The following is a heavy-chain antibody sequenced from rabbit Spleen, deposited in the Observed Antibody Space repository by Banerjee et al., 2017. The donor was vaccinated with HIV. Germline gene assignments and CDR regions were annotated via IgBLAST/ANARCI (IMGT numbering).Heavy chain of an antibody. D-gene: IGHD5-1*01. J-gene: IGHJ4*01. Sequence: QLVESGGGLVQPGGSLKLSCKASGFDVSGYGVMWGRQAPGTGLEWIGYIDHVFGITNYASSVKGRFTISRENAQNAVYQQLSSLTAAETAYYCGGRGAYDSGDGLDLWGPGTLVTVS. V-gene: IGHV1S7*01. CDR1: GFDVSGYG. CDR2: IDHVFGIT. CDR3: GRGAYDSGDGLDL.